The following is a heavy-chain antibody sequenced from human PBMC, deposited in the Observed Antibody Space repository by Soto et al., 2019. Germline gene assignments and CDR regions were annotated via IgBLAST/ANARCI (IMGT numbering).Heavy chain of an antibody. CDR2: IKSKTDGGTT. D-gene: IGHD3-22*01. CDR1: GFTSSNAW. Sequence: EVQLVESGGGLVKPGGSLRLCWAASGFTSSNAWMNWVRQAPGKGLEWVGRIKSKTDGGTTDYAAPVKGRFTISRDDSKNTLYLQMNSLKTEDTAVYYCTTDPVTMIVVVPSSGWGQGTLVTVSS. V-gene: IGHV3-15*07. CDR3: TTDPVTMIVVVPSSG. J-gene: IGHJ4*02.